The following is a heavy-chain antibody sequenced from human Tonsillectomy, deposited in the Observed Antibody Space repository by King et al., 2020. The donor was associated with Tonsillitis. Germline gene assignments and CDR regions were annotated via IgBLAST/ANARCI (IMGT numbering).Heavy chain of an antibody. V-gene: IGHV7-4-1*02. J-gene: IGHJ4*02. CDR2: INTNTGNP. D-gene: IGHD6-19*01. CDR1: GYRFTSYS. Sequence: QLVQSGSELKKPGASVKVSCKASGYRFTSYSINWVRQAPGQGLEWMGWINTNTGNPTYAQGLTGRFVFSLDTSVSTAYLQISSLGAEDTAVYYCARGRGAVAATLVYYCDYWGQGTLVAVSS. CDR3: ARGRGAVAATLVYYCDY.